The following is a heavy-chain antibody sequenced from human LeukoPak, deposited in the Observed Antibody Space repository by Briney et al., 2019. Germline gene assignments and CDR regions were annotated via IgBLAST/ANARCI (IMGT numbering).Heavy chain of an antibody. CDR2: IVPVFKTT. J-gene: IGHJ3*02. CDR1: GGIFRSHG. V-gene: IGHV1-69*05. D-gene: IGHD4-23*01. CDR3: ARARSTVVNDAFDI. Sequence: SVKVSCKASGGIFRSHGVSWVRQAPGQGPQWMGGIVPVFKTTSYAQKFQGRLSLSIDDSTNTAYMDLTRLTSDDTAVYFCARARSTVVNDAFDIWGQGTMVTVPS.